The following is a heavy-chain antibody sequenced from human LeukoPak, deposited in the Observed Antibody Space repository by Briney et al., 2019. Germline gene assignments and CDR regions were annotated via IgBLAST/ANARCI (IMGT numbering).Heavy chain of an antibody. J-gene: IGHJ3*02. CDR2: INHSGST. CDR1: GGSFSGYY. D-gene: IGHD2-2*01. V-gene: IGHV4-34*01. CDR3: ARGTPVVVPAASAFDI. Sequence: SETLSLTCAVYGGSFSGYYWSWIRQPPGKGLEWIGEINHSGSTNYNPSLKSRVTISVDTSKNQFSLKLSSVTAADTAMYYCARGTPVVVPAASAFDIWGQGTMVTVSS.